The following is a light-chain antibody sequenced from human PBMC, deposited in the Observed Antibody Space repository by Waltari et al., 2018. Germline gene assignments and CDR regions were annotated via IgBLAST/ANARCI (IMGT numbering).Light chain of an antibody. Sequence: QSALTQPAPVSGSPGQSITISCTGTSSDAGSYNYVSWYQQHPGQAPKLMIYDVTSRPSGVSNRFSGSKSGNTASLTISGLQAEDEADYYCSSYTSSSTPLVFGGGTKLTVL. J-gene: IGLJ2*01. CDR3: SSYTSSSTPLV. CDR2: DVT. CDR1: SSDAGSYNY. V-gene: IGLV2-14*03.